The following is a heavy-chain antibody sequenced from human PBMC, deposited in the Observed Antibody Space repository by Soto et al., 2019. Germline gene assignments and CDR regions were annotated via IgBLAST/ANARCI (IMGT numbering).Heavy chain of an antibody. J-gene: IGHJ1*01. D-gene: IGHD3-22*01. CDR2: ISGYNGKT. CDR1: GYTFSMSG. Sequence: XXVKVSGRSSGYTFSMSGISWVRHAPGQGLEWMGWISGYNGKTNYEQKFQDRVTMTTDTSTSTVYMELSSLRSEDTDVYYCARALHYHDAIGYPGYFQHWGQGTLVTVSS. V-gene: IGHV1-18*01. CDR3: ARALHYHDAIGYPGYFQH.